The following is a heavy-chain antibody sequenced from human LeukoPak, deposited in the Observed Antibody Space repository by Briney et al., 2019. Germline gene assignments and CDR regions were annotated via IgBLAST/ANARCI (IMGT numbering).Heavy chain of an antibody. CDR3: ATTDYVWGSYRR. J-gene: IGHJ4*02. Sequence: SETLSLTCTVSGGSISSSSYYWGWIRQPPGKGLEWFGRIYYSGSTYYNPSLKSRVTISVDTSKNQFSLKLSSVTAADTAVYYCATTDYVWGSYRRWGQGTLVTVSS. V-gene: IGHV4-39*01. CDR1: GGSISSSSYY. CDR2: IYYSGST. D-gene: IGHD3-16*02.